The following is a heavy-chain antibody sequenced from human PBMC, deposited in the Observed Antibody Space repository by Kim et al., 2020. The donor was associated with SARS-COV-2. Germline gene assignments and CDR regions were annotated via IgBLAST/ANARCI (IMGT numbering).Heavy chain of an antibody. V-gene: IGHV3-23*01. D-gene: IGHD2-15*01. J-gene: IGHJ4*02. Sequence: ADSVKCRFTISRDNSRDTLYVQMNSMRAEETAVDYCAKVPYSGSWYFVDYWGQGTLVTVSS. CDR3: AKVPYSGSWYFVDY.